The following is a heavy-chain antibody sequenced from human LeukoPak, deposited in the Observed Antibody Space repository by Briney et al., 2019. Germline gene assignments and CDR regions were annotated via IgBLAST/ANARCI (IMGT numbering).Heavy chain of an antibody. J-gene: IGHJ6*03. D-gene: IGHD3-9*01. CDR3: ASKRLPRNYDILTYYYYYYMDV. Sequence: PVKVSCKASGGTFSSYAISWVRQAPGQGLEWMGGIIPIFGTANYAQKFQGRVTITTDESTSTAYMELSSLRSEDTAVYYCASKRLPRNYDILTYYYYYYMDVWGKGTTVTVSS. CDR2: IIPIFGTA. CDR1: GGTFSSYA. V-gene: IGHV1-69*05.